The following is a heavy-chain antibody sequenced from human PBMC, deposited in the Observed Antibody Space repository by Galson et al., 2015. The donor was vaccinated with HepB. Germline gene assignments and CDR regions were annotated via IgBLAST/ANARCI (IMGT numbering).Heavy chain of an antibody. V-gene: IGHV3-11*04. CDR2: ISSTGSNT. Sequence: SLRLSCAASGFTFSDYYMIWIRQAPGKGLEWVSYISSTGSNTYYADSVKGRFTISRDNSKNTLYLQMNSLRAEDTAVYYCAREIQRYYDSSGFDYWGQGTLVTVSS. J-gene: IGHJ4*02. CDR3: AREIQRYYDSSGFDY. CDR1: GFTFSDYY. D-gene: IGHD3-22*01.